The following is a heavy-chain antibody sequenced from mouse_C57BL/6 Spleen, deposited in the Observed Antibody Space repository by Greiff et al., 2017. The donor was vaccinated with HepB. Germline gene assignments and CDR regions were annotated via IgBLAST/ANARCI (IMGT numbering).Heavy chain of an antibody. Sequence: QVQLQQPGAELVKPGASVKLSCKASGYTFTSYWMQWVKQRPGQGLEWIGEIDPSDSYTNYNQKFKGKATLTVDTSSSTAYMQLSSLTSEDSAVYYCARRDTTVSSYYAMDYWGQGTSVTVSS. D-gene: IGHD1-1*01. CDR2: IDPSDSYT. CDR1: GYTFTSYW. J-gene: IGHJ4*01. CDR3: ARRDTTVSSYYAMDY. V-gene: IGHV1-50*01.